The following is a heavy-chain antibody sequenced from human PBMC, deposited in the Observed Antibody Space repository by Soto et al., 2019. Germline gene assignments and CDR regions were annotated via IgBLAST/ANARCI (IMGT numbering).Heavy chain of an antibody. Sequence: SETLSLTCTVSGGSISSGGYYWSWIRQHPGKGLEWIGYIYYSGSTYYNPSLKSRVTISVDTSKNQFSLKLSSVTAADTAVYYCARARYYDSSEWFDPGGQGTLVTVSS. CDR1: GGSISSGGYY. V-gene: IGHV4-31*03. J-gene: IGHJ5*02. CDR2: IYYSGST. D-gene: IGHD3-22*01. CDR3: ARARYYDSSEWFDP.